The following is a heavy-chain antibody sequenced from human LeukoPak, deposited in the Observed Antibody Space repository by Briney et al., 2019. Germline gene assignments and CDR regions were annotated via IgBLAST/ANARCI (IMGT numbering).Heavy chain of an antibody. CDR2: ISGSGDST. V-gene: IGHV3-23*01. J-gene: IGHJ4*02. D-gene: IGHD3-22*01. CDR3: ASDRGRYYDSRGFYWGYSFDS. CDR1: GFTFSTYA. Sequence: GGSLRLSCAASGFTFSTYAVNWVRQAPGKGLEWVSTISGSGDSTYYADSVKGRFTNSRDNSKDTLYLQMSSVRVDDTAVYYCASDRGRYYDSRGFYWGYSFDSWGQGILVTVST.